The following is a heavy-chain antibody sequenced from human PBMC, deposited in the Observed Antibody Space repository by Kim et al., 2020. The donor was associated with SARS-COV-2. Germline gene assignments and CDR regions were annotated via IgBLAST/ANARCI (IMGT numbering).Heavy chain of an antibody. Sequence: SVKVSCKASGGTFSSYAISWVRQAPGQGLEWMGGIIPIFGTANYAQKFQGRVTITADESTSTAYMKLSSLRSEDTAVYYCASVFSGYSYGLKFDYWGQGTLVTVSS. D-gene: IGHD5-18*01. J-gene: IGHJ4*02. V-gene: IGHV1-69*13. CDR1: GGTFSSYA. CDR2: IIPIFGTA. CDR3: ASVFSGYSYGLKFDY.